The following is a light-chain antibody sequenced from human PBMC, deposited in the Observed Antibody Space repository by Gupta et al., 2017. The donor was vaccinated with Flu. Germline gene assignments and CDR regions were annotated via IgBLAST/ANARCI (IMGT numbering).Light chain of an antibody. CDR3: MQALQTSVT. V-gene: IGKV2-28*01. CDR2: LGS. J-gene: IGKJ5*01. CDR1: QSLLHTNGYNY. Sequence: DIVMTQSPLSLPVTPGEPASISCRSSQSLLHTNGYNYLDWYLQKPGQSPQLLIYLGSNRASGVPDRFSGSGSGTDFTLEISRVEAEDVGVFYCMQALQTSVTFGQGTRLEI.